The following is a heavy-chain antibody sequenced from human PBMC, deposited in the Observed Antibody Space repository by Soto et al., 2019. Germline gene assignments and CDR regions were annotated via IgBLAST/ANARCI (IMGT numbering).Heavy chain of an antibody. D-gene: IGHD3-10*01. CDR3: AKKSDYYGSGSYYQFDY. CDR2: ISGSGGST. V-gene: IGHV3-23*01. J-gene: IGHJ4*02. Sequence: GGSLRLSCAASGFTFSSYAMSWVRQAPGKGLEWVSAISGSGGSTYYADSVKGRFTISRDNSKNTLYLQMNSLRAEDTAVYYCAKKSDYYGSGSYYQFDYWGQGTLVTVSS. CDR1: GFTFSSYA.